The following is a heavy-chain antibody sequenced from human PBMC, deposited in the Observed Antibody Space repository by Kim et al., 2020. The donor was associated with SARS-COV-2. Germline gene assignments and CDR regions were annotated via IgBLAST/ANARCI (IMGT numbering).Heavy chain of an antibody. CDR3: ARDHPLGGSGSPWSYYYYYYGMDV. Sequence: ASVKVSCKASGYTFTSYAMHWVRQAPGQRLEWMGWINAGNGNTKYSQKFQGRVTITRDTSASTAYMELSSLRSEDTAVYYCARDHPLGGSGSPWSYYYYYYGMDVWGQGTTVTVSS. CDR2: INAGNGNT. CDR1: GYTFTSYA. J-gene: IGHJ6*02. D-gene: IGHD3-10*01. V-gene: IGHV1-3*01.